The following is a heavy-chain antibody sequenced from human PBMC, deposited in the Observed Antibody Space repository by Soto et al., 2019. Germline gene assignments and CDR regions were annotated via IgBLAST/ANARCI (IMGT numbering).Heavy chain of an antibody. D-gene: IGHD2-15*01. CDR1: GGSFSGYY. Sequence: QVQLQQWGAGLLKPSETLSLTCAVYGGSFSGYYWSWIRQPPGKGLEWIGEINHSGSTNYNPSLKSRATISVDTSKNQFSLKLSSVTAADTAVYYCAREGYCSGGSCSSPDYWGQGTLVTVSS. V-gene: IGHV4-34*01. CDR3: AREGYCSGGSCSSPDY. J-gene: IGHJ4*02. CDR2: INHSGST.